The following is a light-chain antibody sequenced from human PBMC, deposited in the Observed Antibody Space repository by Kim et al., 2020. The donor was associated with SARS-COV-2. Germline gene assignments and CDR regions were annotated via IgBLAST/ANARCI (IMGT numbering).Light chain of an antibody. V-gene: IGKV3-15*01. CDR3: QQYSQRPPYT. CDR1: QSVSDN. J-gene: IGKJ2*01. Sequence: VSPGESATLSCRATQSVSDNLAWYQQKPGQAPRLLLYGASTRATGIPARFSGSGSGTEFTLTISSLQSEDFAVYYCQQYSQRPPYTFGQGTKLEIK. CDR2: GAS.